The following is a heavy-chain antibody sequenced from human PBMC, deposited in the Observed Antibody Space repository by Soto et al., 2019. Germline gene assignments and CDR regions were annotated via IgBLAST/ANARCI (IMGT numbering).Heavy chain of an antibody. V-gene: IGHV1-69*02. CDR3: ARAPNHLTTVTTPYYFDY. CDR2: IIPILGIA. Sequence: SVKVSCKASGGTFSSYTISWVRQAPGQGLEWMGRIIPILGIANYAQKFQGRVTITADKSTSTAYMELSSLRSEDTAVYYCARAPNHLTTVTTPYYFDYWGQGTLVTVSS. CDR1: GGTFSSYT. J-gene: IGHJ4*02. D-gene: IGHD4-4*01.